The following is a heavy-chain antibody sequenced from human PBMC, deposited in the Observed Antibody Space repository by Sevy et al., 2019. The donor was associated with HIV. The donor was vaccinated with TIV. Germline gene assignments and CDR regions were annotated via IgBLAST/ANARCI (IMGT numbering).Heavy chain of an antibody. CDR2: ISSSGSTI. Sequence: GGSRRLSCAASGFTFSDYYMSWIRQAPGKGLEWVSYISSSGSTIYYAASVKGRFTISRDNAKNSLYLQMNSLRAEATAVYYCARDRNTAMVPDYFDYWGQGTLVTVSS. V-gene: IGHV3-11*01. J-gene: IGHJ4*02. CDR1: GFTFSDYY. D-gene: IGHD5-18*01. CDR3: ARDRNTAMVPDYFDY.